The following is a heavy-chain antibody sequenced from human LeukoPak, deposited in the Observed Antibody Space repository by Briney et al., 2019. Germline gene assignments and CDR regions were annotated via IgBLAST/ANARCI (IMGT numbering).Heavy chain of an antibody. CDR1: GGSISSGGYY. D-gene: IGHD3-22*01. J-gene: IGHJ4*02. CDR3: ARGSGYPYYFDY. Sequence: PSETLSLTCTVSGGSISSGGYYWSWIRQHPGKGLEWIGYIYYSGNTNYNPSLKSRVTISLDTSKIQLSLKLSSVTAADTAVYYCARGSGYPYYFDYWGQGALVTVSS. V-gene: IGHV4-61*08. CDR2: IYYSGNT.